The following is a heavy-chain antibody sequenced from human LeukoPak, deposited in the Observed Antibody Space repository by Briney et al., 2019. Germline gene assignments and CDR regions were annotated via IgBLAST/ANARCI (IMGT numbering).Heavy chain of an antibody. Sequence: PGGSLILSSAASEFTFSTYNMNWVRQAPGKVLEWVSYISTGSSNTYYGDSVKGRFTISRDNVENSLYLQMNSLRDEDTAVYYCARVAAGYSVNYFDYWGQGTLVTVSS. D-gene: IGHD4-23*01. J-gene: IGHJ4*02. CDR2: ISTGSSNT. CDR1: EFTFSTYN. CDR3: ARVAAGYSVNYFDY. V-gene: IGHV3-48*02.